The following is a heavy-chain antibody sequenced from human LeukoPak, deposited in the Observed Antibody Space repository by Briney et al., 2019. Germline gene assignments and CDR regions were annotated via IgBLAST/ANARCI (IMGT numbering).Heavy chain of an antibody. Sequence: ASVKVSWKASGYTFTSYGISWVRQAPGQGLEWMGWISAYHGTTNYAQKLQGRVTMTTDTSTSTAYMALRSLRSDDTAVYYCAREWELSAFDYWGPGTLVTVSS. CDR3: AREWELSAFDY. CDR1: GYTFTSYG. CDR2: ISAYHGTT. V-gene: IGHV1-18*01. D-gene: IGHD1-26*01. J-gene: IGHJ4*02.